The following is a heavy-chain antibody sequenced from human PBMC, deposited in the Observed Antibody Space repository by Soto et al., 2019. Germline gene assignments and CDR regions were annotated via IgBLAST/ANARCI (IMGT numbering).Heavy chain of an antibody. Sequence: LRLSCAASGFTFSSYAIHWVRQAPGKGLEWVAVISNDGSSKYYADSVKGRFTISRDNSWNTLDLQMNSLRAEDTAVYYCARDRLPRASVATPGYLDYWGQGSLVTVSS. CDR3: ARDRLPRASVATPGYLDY. D-gene: IGHD1-1*01. CDR1: GFTFSSYA. J-gene: IGHJ4*02. CDR2: ISNDGSSK. V-gene: IGHV3-30-3*01.